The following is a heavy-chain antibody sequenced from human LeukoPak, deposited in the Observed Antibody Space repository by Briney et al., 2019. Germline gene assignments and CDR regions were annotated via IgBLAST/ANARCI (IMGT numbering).Heavy chain of an antibody. Sequence: PGGSLRLSCAASGFTFINYWLPWFGKPQGGGWGWVANIKQDGSQIFYVDSVKGRSTISRDSAKSSVYLQMNNVRAEDTAVYHCARIGYSSSSFDFWGQGTLVTVSS. D-gene: IGHD6-6*01. V-gene: IGHV3-7*01. CDR2: IKQDGSQI. CDR1: GFTFINYW. CDR3: ARIGYSSSSFDF. J-gene: IGHJ4*02.